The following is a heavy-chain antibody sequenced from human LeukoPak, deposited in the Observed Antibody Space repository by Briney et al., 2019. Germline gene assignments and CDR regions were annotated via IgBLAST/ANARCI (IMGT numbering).Heavy chain of an antibody. D-gene: IGHD1-1*01. J-gene: IGHJ4*02. Sequence: HGASVKVSCRASGYTFTGYYMHWVRQAPGQGLEWMGWINPNSGGTNYAQKFQGRVTMTRDTSISTAYMELSRLRSEDTAVYYCARGSDSRGTTFKLDYWGQGTLVTVSS. V-gene: IGHV1-2*02. CDR3: ARGSDSRGTTFKLDY. CDR2: INPNSGGT. CDR1: GYTFTGYY.